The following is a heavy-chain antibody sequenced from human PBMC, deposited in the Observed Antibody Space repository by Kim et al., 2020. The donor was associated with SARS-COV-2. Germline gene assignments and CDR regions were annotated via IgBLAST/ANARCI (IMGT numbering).Heavy chain of an antibody. J-gene: IGHJ4*02. CDR3: AKGGSWCDF. Sequence: YSADSVKGRLTISRDTSTNTLYLQMNSLRDDDTAIYYCAKGGSWCDFWGQGTLVTVSS. D-gene: IGHD6-13*01. V-gene: IGHV3-23*01.